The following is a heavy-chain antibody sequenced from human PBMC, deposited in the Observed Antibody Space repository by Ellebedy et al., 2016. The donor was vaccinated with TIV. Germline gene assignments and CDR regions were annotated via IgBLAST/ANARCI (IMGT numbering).Heavy chain of an antibody. Sequence: SETLSLTCAVYGGSFSGYYWSWIRQPPGKGLEWIGEINHSGSTNYNPSLRGRVTIFTDTSKNQFSLNLTSVTAADTALYFCAGVEALTWDYWGQGILVTVSS. J-gene: IGHJ4*02. V-gene: IGHV4-34*01. CDR1: GGSFSGYY. CDR3: AGVEALTWDY. CDR2: INHSGST.